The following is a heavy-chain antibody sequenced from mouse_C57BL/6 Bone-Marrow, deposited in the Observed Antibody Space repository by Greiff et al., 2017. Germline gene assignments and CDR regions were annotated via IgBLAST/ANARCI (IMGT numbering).Heavy chain of an antibody. J-gene: IGHJ3*01. CDR2: INPNNGGT. CDR1: GYTFTDYY. CDR3: ARNENRYGSSSFAY. D-gene: IGHD1-1*01. Sequence: EVQLQQSGPELVKPGASVKISCKASGYTFTDYYMNWVKQSHGKSLEWIGDINPNNGGTSYNQKFKGKATLTVDKSSSTAYMELRSLTSEDSAVYYCARNENRYGSSSFAYWGQGTLVTVSA. V-gene: IGHV1-26*01.